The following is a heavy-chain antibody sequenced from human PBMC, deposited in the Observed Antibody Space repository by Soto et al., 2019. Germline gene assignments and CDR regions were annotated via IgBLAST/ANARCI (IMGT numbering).Heavy chain of an antibody. CDR2: IYPGDSDT. Sequence: GESLKISCKGSGYSFTSYWIGWVRQMPGKGLEWMGIIYPGDSDTRYSPSFQGQVTISADKSISTAYLQRSSLKASDTAMYYCARVQLRWFGELADYYYYGMDVWGQGTTVTVSS. V-gene: IGHV5-51*01. CDR1: GYSFTSYW. J-gene: IGHJ6*02. D-gene: IGHD3-10*01. CDR3: ARVQLRWFGELADYYYYGMDV.